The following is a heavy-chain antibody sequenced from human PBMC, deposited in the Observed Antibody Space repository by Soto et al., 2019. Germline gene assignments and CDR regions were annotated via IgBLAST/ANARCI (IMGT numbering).Heavy chain of an antibody. V-gene: IGHV1-69*01. Sequence: QVQLVQSGAEVKKPGSSVKVSCKASGGTFSSYAISWVRQAPGQGLEWMGGINPIFGTANYAQKFQGRVTITADECTSTAYMELSRLRSEDTAVYYCARGEYSTTPSDYYYYGMDVWGQGTTVTVSS. CDR2: INPIFGTA. D-gene: IGHD6-6*01. CDR1: GGTFSSYA. J-gene: IGHJ6*02. CDR3: ARGEYSTTPSDYYYYGMDV.